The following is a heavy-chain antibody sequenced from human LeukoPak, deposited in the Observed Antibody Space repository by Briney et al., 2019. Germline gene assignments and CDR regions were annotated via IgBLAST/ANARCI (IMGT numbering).Heavy chain of an antibody. Sequence: SETLSLTCTVSGGSISSYYWSWIRQPPGKGLEWIGSIYFGGRTYYNPSLKSRVTISVDTSKNHFSLKLSSVTAADTAVYYCARHLTTGGTYYYDSSTYLYYFDFWGQGTLVTVSS. CDR2: IYFGGRT. J-gene: IGHJ4*02. CDR3: ARHLTTGGTYYYDSSTYLYYFDF. D-gene: IGHD3-22*01. V-gene: IGHV4-39*01. CDR1: GGSISSYY.